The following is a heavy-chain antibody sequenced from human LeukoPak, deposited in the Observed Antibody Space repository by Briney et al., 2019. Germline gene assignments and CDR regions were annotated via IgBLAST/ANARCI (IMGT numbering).Heavy chain of an antibody. V-gene: IGHV1-69*05. CDR3: AREVYCSSTSWYRAFDI. Sequence: ASVKVSCKASGGTFSSYAISWVRQAPGQGLEWMGGIIPIFGTANYAQKFQGRVTITTDESTSTAYMELRSLRSGDTGVYYCAREVYCSSTSWYRAFDIWGQGTMVTVSS. CDR2: IIPIFGTA. D-gene: IGHD2-2*01. CDR1: GGTFSSYA. J-gene: IGHJ3*02.